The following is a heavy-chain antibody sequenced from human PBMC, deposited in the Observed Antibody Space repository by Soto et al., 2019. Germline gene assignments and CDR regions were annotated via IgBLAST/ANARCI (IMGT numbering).Heavy chain of an antibody. V-gene: IGHV3-74*01. D-gene: IGHD3-16*01. CDR1: GFTFSSYW. Sequence: EVQLVESGGGLVQPGGSLRLSCAASGFTFSSYWMHWVRQAPGKGLVWVSRTNEDGSTINYADSVKGRFTISRDNAKNRLYVEMKGVGAGDRAVYYCTRDRGGRGGYWGQGTLVTVSS. CDR3: TRDRGGRGGY. CDR2: TNEDGSTI. J-gene: IGHJ4*02.